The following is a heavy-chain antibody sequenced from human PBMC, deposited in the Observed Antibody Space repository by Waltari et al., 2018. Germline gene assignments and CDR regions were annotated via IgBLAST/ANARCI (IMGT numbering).Heavy chain of an antibody. J-gene: IGHJ4*02. CDR1: GLSIRGYT. CDR3: ARGYRYDSSERFYLDY. D-gene: IGHD3-16*02. V-gene: IGHV1-69*12. Sequence: QVQLAQSGAEVKSPGSSVTISCKASGLSIRGYTSSWVRQAPGQGLEWMGGFIPLSGSQIYTQKFQGRLTSTADGSTRTTVMQLTNLRYEDTAVYFCARGYRYDSSERFYLDYWGQGTPVIVSS. CDR2: FIPLSGSQ.